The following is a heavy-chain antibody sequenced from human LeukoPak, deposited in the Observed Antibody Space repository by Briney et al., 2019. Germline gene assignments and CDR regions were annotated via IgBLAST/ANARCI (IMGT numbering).Heavy chain of an antibody. CDR2: ISGNGHHI. D-gene: IGHD1/OR15-1a*01. CDR1: GFTFSSYA. V-gene: IGHV3-21*01. J-gene: IGHJ3*02. CDR3: ARGDDSQQRTDALDS. Sequence: GGSLRLSCAASGFTFSSYAMNWVREAPGKGLEWGSSISGNGHHIYYADSVKGRFTVTRHNANKSLYLQMNSLRVDDTAVYYCARGDDSQQRTDALDSWGQGTTVTVSS.